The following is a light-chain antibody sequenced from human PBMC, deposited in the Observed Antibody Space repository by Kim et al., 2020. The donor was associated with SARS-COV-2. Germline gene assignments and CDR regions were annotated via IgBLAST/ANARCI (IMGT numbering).Light chain of an antibody. J-gene: IGKJ2*01. Sequence: SASTGDRVTSTCRASQGISSYLAWYQQTPEKAPKLLIYAASTLQSGVPSRFSGSGSGTDFTLTISCLQSEDFATYYCQQYYSYPYTFGQGTKLEI. CDR1: QGISSY. V-gene: IGKV1-8*01. CDR2: AAS. CDR3: QQYYSYPYT.